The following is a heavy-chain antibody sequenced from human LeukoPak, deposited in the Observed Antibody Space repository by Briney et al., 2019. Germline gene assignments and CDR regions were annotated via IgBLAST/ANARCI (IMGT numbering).Heavy chain of an antibody. D-gene: IGHD6-25*01. CDR2: INTDTGNP. V-gene: IGHV7-4-1*02. CDR3: ATRRGTAYWYFDL. CDR1: GYTFTTYA. Sequence: ASVKVSCKASGYTFTTYAMNWVRQAPGQGLEWMGWINTDTGNPTYAQGFTGRFVFSLDTSVSTAYLQISSLKAEDTAVYYCATRRGTAYWYFDLWGRRTLVTASS. J-gene: IGHJ2*01.